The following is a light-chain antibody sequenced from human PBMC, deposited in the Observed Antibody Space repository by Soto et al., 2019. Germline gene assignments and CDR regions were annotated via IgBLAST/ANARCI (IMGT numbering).Light chain of an antibody. Sequence: QSALTQPASVSGSPGQSITISCTETSSDVWSYNLVSWYQQHPGKAPKLMIYEVSKRPSGVSNRFSGSKSGNTASLTISGLQAEDEADYYCCSYTGRSTPYVFGTGTKVTVL. CDR1: SSDVWSYNL. CDR2: EVS. J-gene: IGLJ1*01. CDR3: CSYTGRSTPYV. V-gene: IGLV2-23*02.